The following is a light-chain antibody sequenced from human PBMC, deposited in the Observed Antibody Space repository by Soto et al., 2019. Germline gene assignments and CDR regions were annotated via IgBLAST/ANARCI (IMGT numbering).Light chain of an antibody. Sequence: EIVLTQSPATLSLSPGERATLSCRASQSVSSNLAWYQQKPGQAPRLLIFGASRRATGIPDRFIGSGSGTEFILTISRLEPDDFAIYHCHQHGGSPETFGQGTKVDIK. CDR2: GAS. V-gene: IGKV3-20*01. CDR3: HQHGGSPET. CDR1: QSVSSN. J-gene: IGKJ1*01.